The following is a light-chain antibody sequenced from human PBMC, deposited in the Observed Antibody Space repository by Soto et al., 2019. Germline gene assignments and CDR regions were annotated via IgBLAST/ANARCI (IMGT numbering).Light chain of an antibody. CDR2: ATS. CDR3: QQSYKMPS. Sequence: EIPLTQSPSSLAASVGDSLTLTCRASRNVSISLNWYQHKPGKGPTLLIHATSNLQIGVPSRFSGSGSGTEFTLTISSLEPEDFGTYYCQQSYKMPSFGQGTRLEIK. J-gene: IGKJ5*01. V-gene: IGKV1-39*01. CDR1: RNVSIS.